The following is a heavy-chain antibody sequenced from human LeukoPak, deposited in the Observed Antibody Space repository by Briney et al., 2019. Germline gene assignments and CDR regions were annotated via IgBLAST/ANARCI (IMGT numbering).Heavy chain of an antibody. Sequence: PSETLSHTCAVSGYSISSGYYWGWIRQPPGKGLEWIGSIFYSGSTYYNPSLKSRVTISVDTSKDQVSLKLSSVTAADTAVYFCARLDGYNPASWGQGTLVTVSS. D-gene: IGHD5-24*01. CDR3: ARLDGYNPAS. J-gene: IGHJ4*02. CDR2: IFYSGST. CDR1: GYSISSGYY. V-gene: IGHV4-38-2*01.